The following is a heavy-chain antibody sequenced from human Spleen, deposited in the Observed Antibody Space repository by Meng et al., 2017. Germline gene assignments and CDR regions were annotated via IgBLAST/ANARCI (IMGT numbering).Heavy chain of an antibody. V-gene: IGHV4-59*08. J-gene: IGHJ5*02. D-gene: IGHD3-10*01. CDR2: IYYSGST. CDR1: GGSISSYY. Sequence: SETLSLTCTVSGGSISSYYWSWIRQPPGKGLEWIGYIYYSGSTNYNPSLKSRVSISVDTSNNHFSLRLSSVTAADTAVYYCARSPTYYSNWFDPWGQGTLVTVSS. CDR3: ARSPTYYSNWFDP.